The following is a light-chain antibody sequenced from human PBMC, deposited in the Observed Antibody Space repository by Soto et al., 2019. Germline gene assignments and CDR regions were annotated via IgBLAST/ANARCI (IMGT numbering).Light chain of an antibody. CDR1: QSVSSY. CDR2: DAS. V-gene: IGKV3-11*01. J-gene: IGKJ4*01. CDR3: QQRSNWTVT. Sequence: EIVLTQSPATLSLSPGERATLSCRASQSVSSYLAWYQQKPGQAPRLLIYDASNTATGIPARFSGSGSGTDFTLTISSLEPEDFAVYYCQQRSNWTVTFXGGTKVDIK.